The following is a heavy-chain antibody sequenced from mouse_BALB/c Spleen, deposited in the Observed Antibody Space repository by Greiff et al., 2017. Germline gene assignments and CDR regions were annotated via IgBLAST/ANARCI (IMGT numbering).Heavy chain of an antibody. D-gene: IGHD2-4*01. CDR1: GFTFSDYY. CDR2: ISDGGSYT. J-gene: IGHJ3*01. CDR3: ARNYDYDEGFAY. Sequence: EVKLMESGGGLVKPGGSLKLSCAASGFTFSDYYMYWVRQTPEKRLEWVATISDGGSYTYYPDSVKGRFTISRDNAKNNLYLQMSSLKSEDTAMYYCARNYDYDEGFAYWGQGTLVTVSA. V-gene: IGHV5-4*02.